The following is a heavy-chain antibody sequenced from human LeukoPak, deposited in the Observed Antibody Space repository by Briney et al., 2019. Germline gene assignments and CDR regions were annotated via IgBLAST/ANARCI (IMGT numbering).Heavy chain of an antibody. D-gene: IGHD4-17*01. CDR2: ISSSSSYI. CDR1: GFTFSSYS. CDR3: ARDSTVTAFDY. V-gene: IGHV3-21*01. Sequence: GGSLRLSGAASGFTFSSYSMNWVRQAPGKGLEWVSSISSSSSYIYYADSVKGRFTISRDNAKNSLYLQMNSLRAEDTAVYYCARDSTVTAFDYWGQGTLVTVSS. J-gene: IGHJ4*02.